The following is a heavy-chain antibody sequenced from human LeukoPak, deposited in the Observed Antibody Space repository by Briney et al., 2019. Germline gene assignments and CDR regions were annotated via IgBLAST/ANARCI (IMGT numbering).Heavy chain of an antibody. D-gene: IGHD2-2*01. CDR2: MNPNSGNT. CDR3: ARGRLSSTSSLWYFDL. J-gene: IGHJ2*01. Sequence: ASVKVSCKASGYTFTSYDINWVRQATGRGLEWMGWMNPNSGNTGYAQKFQGRVTITRNTSISTAYMELSSLRSEDTAVYYCARGRLSSTSSLWYFDLWGRGTLVTVSS. CDR1: GYTFTSYD. V-gene: IGHV1-8*03.